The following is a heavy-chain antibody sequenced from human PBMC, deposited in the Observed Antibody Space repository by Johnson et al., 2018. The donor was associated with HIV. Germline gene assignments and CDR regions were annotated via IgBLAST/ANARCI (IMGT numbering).Heavy chain of an antibody. D-gene: IGHD3-16*02. CDR1: GFTFSSYD. V-gene: IGHV3-71*04. J-gene: IGHJ3*02. CDR3: ARGGLGYQNIHDPFDI. CDR2: IRSKDYGGTT. Sequence: VQLVESGGGLVQPGGSLRLSCAASGFTFSSYDMHWVRQATGKGLEWVGFIRSKDYGGTTQYAASVKGRFTISRDDSKSIAYLQMNSLRDEDTALYYCARGGLGYQNIHDPFDIWGQGTMVIVSS.